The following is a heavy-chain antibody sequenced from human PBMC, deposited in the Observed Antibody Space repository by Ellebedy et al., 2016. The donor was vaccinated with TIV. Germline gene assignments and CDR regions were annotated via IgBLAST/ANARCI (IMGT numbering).Heavy chain of an antibody. CDR1: GYTFTRYY. Sequence: AASVKVSCKTSGYTFTRYYIHWVRQAPGQGLEWVGLINPDGGSTISAPRFQGRVTMTRDVSTRTVYMELSSLKSLDTAMYYCARETTVTTFEYWGQGTLVTVS. CDR2: INPDGGST. D-gene: IGHD4-17*01. CDR3: ARETTVTTFEY. V-gene: IGHV1-46*01. J-gene: IGHJ4*02.